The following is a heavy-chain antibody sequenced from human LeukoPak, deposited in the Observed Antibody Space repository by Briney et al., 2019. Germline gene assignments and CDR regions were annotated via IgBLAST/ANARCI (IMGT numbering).Heavy chain of an antibody. J-gene: IGHJ3*02. Sequence: PGGSLRLSCAASGFTFSSYGMSWVRQAPGKGLEWVSAISGSGGSKYYADSVKGRFTISRDNSKNTLYLQMNSLRAEDTAVYYCAKDAPGYCSGGSCYSDAFDIWGQGTMVTVSS. CDR3: AKDAPGYCSGGSCYSDAFDI. D-gene: IGHD2-15*01. CDR2: ISGSGGSK. V-gene: IGHV3-23*01. CDR1: GFTFSSYG.